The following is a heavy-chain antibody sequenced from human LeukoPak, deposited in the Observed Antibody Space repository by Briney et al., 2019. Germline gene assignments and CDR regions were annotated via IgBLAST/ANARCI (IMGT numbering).Heavy chain of an antibody. J-gene: IGHJ4*02. CDR2: IYPGDSDT. V-gene: IGHV5-51*01. Sequence: GESLKISCKGSGYSFTSYWIGWVRQMPGKGLEWMGIIYPGDSDTRYSPSFQGQVTISADKSISTAYLQWSSLKASDTAMYYCARQGEHYYDSSGYCYLDYWGQGTLVTVSS. CDR3: ARQGEHYYDSSGYCYLDY. D-gene: IGHD3-22*01. CDR1: GYSFTSYW.